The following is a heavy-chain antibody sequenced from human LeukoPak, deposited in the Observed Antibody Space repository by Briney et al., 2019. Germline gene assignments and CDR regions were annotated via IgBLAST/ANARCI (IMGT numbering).Heavy chain of an antibody. V-gene: IGHV4-61*02. J-gene: IGHJ4*02. CDR1: GGSMTGDSYY. CDR3: ARGYTYGHGAMFDY. Sequence: PSETLSLTCTVSGGSMTGDSYYWTWIRQPAGKGLEWIGRIHTSGTTDYKPSLKSRVTISLDTSKTQFSLKLSSVTAADTAVYYCARGYTYGHGAMFDYWGQGTLVTVSP. CDR2: IHTSGTT. D-gene: IGHD5-18*01.